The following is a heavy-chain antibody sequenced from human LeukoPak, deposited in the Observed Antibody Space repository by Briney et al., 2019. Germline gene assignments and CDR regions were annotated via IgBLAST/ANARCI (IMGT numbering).Heavy chain of an antibody. CDR1: GYLFTSYV. CDR3: AKQQLVPRDAFDI. V-gene: IGHV1-2*02. D-gene: IGHD6-13*01. Sequence: ASVKVSCKTVGYLFTSYVLDWVRQAPGQGLEWMGWINPNSGGTNYAQKFQGRVTMTRDTSISTAYMELSRLRSDDTAVYYCAKQQLVPRDAFDIWGQGTMVTVSS. CDR2: INPNSGGT. J-gene: IGHJ3*02.